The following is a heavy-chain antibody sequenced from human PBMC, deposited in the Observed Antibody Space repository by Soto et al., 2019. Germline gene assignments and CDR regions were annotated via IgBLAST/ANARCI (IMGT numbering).Heavy chain of an antibody. J-gene: IGHJ4*02. CDR1: GFTFSSYG. CDR2: IWYDGSNK. CDR3: ARDRGATLYFDY. V-gene: IGHV3-33*01. Sequence: QVQLVESGGGVVQPGRSLRLSCAASGFTFSSYGMHWVRQAPGMGLEWVAVIWYDGSNKYYADSVKGRFTISRDNSKNTLYLQMNSLRAEDTAVYYCARDRGATLYFDYWGQGTLVTVSS. D-gene: IGHD1-26*01.